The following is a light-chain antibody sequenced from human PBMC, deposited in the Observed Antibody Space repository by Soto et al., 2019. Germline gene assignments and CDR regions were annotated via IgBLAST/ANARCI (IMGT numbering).Light chain of an antibody. CDR1: SSDVGGYEY. J-gene: IGLJ3*02. V-gene: IGLV2-11*01. Sequence: QSVLTQPRSVSGSPGQSDTISCTGTSSDVGGYEYVSWYQQYPGKAPKLMIYAVTRRPSGVPDRFSGSKSGNTASLTISGLQAEDEADYYCCSYAGSYTWVFGGGTKVTVL. CDR3: CSYAGSYTWV. CDR2: AVT.